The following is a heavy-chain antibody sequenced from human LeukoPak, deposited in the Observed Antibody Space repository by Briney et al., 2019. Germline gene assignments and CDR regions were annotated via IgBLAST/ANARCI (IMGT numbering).Heavy chain of an antibody. Sequence: GGSLRLSCAASGFTFRSYEMNWVRQAPGKGLEWVSYISSSGSTIYYADSVKGRFTISRDNAKNSLYLQMNSLRAEDTAVYYCATVLAAGVFTYWGQGTLVTVSS. CDR1: GFTFRSYE. CDR3: ATVLAAGVFTY. V-gene: IGHV3-48*03. CDR2: ISSSGSTI. J-gene: IGHJ4*02. D-gene: IGHD6-13*01.